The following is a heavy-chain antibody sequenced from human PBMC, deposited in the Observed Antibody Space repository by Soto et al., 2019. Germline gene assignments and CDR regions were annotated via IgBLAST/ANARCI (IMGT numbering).Heavy chain of an antibody. J-gene: IGHJ6*02. V-gene: IGHV3-48*02. Sequence: EVQLVESGGGLVQPGGSLRLSCAASGFTFSNYNMNWVRQAPGKGLGWVSNIVGSGGTIYYADSVRGRFTISRDNAKNSLYLQMNSPRDDDTAVYYCARVRGPYGYGMDVWGQGTTVTVSS. D-gene: IGHD3-16*01. CDR3: ARVRGPYGYGMDV. CDR1: GFTFSNYN. CDR2: IVGSGGTI.